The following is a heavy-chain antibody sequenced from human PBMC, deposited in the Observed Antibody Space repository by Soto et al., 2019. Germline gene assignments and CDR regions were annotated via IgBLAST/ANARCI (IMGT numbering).Heavy chain of an antibody. D-gene: IGHD2-21*01. CDR2: ISASGGST. CDR1: GFSFSSYA. J-gene: IGHJ3*02. CDR3: ARDPNGDYVGAFDI. V-gene: IGHV3-23*01. Sequence: GGSLRLSCVASGFSFSSYAMSWVRQAPGKGLEWVSGISASGGSTYHADSVKGRFTISRDNSKNTLYLQMSSLRADDTALFYCARDPNGDYVGAFDIRGQGTMVTVSS.